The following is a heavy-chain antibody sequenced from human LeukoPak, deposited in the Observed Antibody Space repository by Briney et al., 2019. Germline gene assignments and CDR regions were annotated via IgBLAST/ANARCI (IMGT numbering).Heavy chain of an antibody. V-gene: IGHV3-74*01. CDR2: INTDGSST. Sequence: GGSLRLSCAASGFTFSSYWMHWVRQAPGKGLVGVLRINTDGSSTSYGDSVKGRFTISRDSAKTTLYLQMNSLRAEDSAVYYCARVLFSSSWYFDYWGQGTLVTVSS. CDR3: ARVLFSSSWYFDY. J-gene: IGHJ4*02. CDR1: GFTFSSYW. D-gene: IGHD6-13*01.